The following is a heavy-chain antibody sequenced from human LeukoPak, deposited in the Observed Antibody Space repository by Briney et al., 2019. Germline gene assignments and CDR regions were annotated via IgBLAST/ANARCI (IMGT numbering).Heavy chain of an antibody. D-gene: IGHD1-26*01. J-gene: IGHJ4*02. V-gene: IGHV4-30-2*01. CDR2: IYHSGST. Sequence: SQTLSLTCTVSGGSISSGGYYWSWIRQPPGKGLEWIGYIYHSGSTYYNPSLKSRVTISVDTSKNQFSLKLGSVTAADTAVYYCARVGSGSDAAFDYWGQGTLVTVSS. CDR1: GGSISSGGYY. CDR3: ARVGSGSDAAFDY.